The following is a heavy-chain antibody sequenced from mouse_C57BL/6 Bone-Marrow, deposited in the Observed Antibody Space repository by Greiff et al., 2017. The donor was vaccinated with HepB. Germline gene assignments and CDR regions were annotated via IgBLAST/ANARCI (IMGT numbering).Heavy chain of an antibody. CDR2: ISNLAYSI. Sequence: DVKLVESGGGLVQPGGSLKLSCAASGFTFSDYGMAWVRQAPRKGPEWVAFISNLAYSIYYADTVTGRFTISRENAKNTLYLEMSSLRSEDTAMYYCARRAYYYYGIMDYWGQGTSVTVSS. CDR1: GFTFSDYG. D-gene: IGHD1-1*01. J-gene: IGHJ4*01. V-gene: IGHV5-15*04. CDR3: ARRAYYYYGIMDY.